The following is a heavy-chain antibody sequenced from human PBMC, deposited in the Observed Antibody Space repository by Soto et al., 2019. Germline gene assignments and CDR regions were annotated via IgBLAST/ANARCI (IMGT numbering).Heavy chain of an antibody. Sequence: QVQVVQSGAEVKKPGASVKVSCKASGYTFTSYGISWVRQAPGQGLEWMGWISAYNGNTNYAQKLQGRVTMTTDTSTSRAYMELRSQRSDDTAVYYCASFSIAAADPYGMDVWGQGTTVTVSS. D-gene: IGHD6-13*01. CDR1: GYTFTSYG. CDR2: ISAYNGNT. CDR3: ASFSIAAADPYGMDV. J-gene: IGHJ6*02. V-gene: IGHV1-18*01.